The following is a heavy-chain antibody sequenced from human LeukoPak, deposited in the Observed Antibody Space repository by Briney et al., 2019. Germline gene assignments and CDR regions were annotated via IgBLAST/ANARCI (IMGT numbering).Heavy chain of an antibody. CDR2: IYASGNT. J-gene: IGHJ4*02. CDR1: GGSISSYF. Sequence: SETLSLTCTVSGGSISSYFWTWIRQPAGKPLEWVGRIYASGNTNYNPSLKSRVTMSVDTSQNQFSLKLASVTAADTAVYYCARWNTSHWYSFFDSWGQGTLVTVPS. V-gene: IGHV4-4*07. D-gene: IGHD1/OR15-1a*01. CDR3: ARWNTSHWYSFFDS.